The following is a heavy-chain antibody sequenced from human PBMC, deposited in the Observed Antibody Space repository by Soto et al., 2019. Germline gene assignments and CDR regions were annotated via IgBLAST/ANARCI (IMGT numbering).Heavy chain of an antibody. V-gene: IGHV1-69*11. CDR1: GGPFSTYA. D-gene: IGHD1-1*01. CDR2: IIPILGTA. CDR3: AMTTVRFGY. J-gene: IGHJ4*02. Sequence: VPLVQSGAEVKNPGSSVKVSSKASGGPFSTYAITWVLQAPGQGLEWMGGIIPILGTANYAQKFEGRVTITADESTSTAYMELSSLRSEDTAVYYCAMTTVRFGYGGQGTLVTVSS.